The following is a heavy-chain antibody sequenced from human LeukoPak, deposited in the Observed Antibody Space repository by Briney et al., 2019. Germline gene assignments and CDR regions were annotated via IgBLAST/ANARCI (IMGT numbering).Heavy chain of an antibody. CDR1: GFTFSSYS. CDR2: ISSSSSYI. D-gene: IGHD5-12*01. Sequence: GGSLRLSCAASGFTFSSYSMNWVRQAPGKGLEWVSSISSSSSYIYYADSVKGRFTISRDNAKNSVYLQMNSLRAEDTAIYYCARKGHDNGYDVDYWGQGTLVTVSS. V-gene: IGHV3-21*01. J-gene: IGHJ4*02. CDR3: ARKGHDNGYDVDY.